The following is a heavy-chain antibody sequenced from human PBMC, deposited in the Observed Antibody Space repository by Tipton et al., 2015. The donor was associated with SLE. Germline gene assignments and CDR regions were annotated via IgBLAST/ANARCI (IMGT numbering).Heavy chain of an antibody. V-gene: IGHV4-59*11. CDR3: ARPSSGWSDAFDI. J-gene: IGHJ3*02. Sequence: LRLSCTVSGSSISSHYWSWIRQPPGKGLEWIGYIYYSGSTNYNPSLKSRVTISVDTSKNQFSLKLSSVTAADTAVYYCARPSSGWSDAFDIWGQGTMVTVSS. CDR1: GSSISSHY. CDR2: IYYSGST. D-gene: IGHD6-19*01.